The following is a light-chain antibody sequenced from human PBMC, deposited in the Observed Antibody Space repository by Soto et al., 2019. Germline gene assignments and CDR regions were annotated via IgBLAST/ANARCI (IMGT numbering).Light chain of an antibody. CDR3: QQYDGSPQFT. J-gene: IGKJ3*01. CDR2: GAS. V-gene: IGKV3-20*01. CDR1: QSVSSSN. Sequence: EIVLTQSPGTLSLSPGERGTLSCRASQSVSSSNLAWYQQKPGQAPRLLIYGASSRATGIPDRFSGSGSGTDFTLTISRLEPEDFAVYYCQQYDGSPQFTFGPGTKVDIK.